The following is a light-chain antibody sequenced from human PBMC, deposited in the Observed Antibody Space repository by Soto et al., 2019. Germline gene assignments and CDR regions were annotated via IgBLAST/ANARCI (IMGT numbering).Light chain of an antibody. CDR3: QNYDGSWT. CDR1: QTLLKGY. Sequence: EVTLTQSPATVSLSPGETATLSCGASQTLLKGYLAWYQQRPGLAPRLIIYDVSRRATGIPDRFSGSGSGTEFTLSISRVEPEDFADYYCQNYDGSWTFGQGTKVEIK. V-gene: IGKV3D-20*01. J-gene: IGKJ1*01. CDR2: DVS.